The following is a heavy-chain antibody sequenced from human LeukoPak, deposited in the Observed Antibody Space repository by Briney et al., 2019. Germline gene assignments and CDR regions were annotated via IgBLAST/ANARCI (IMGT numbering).Heavy chain of an antibody. CDR2: INPNSGGT. J-gene: IGHJ6*03. CDR1: GYTFTGYY. CDR3: ARDPGPTIFGVRGYYMDV. V-gene: IGHV1-2*02. D-gene: IGHD3-3*01. Sequence: GASVKVSCTASGYTFTGYYMHWVRQAPGQGLEWMGWINPNSGGTNYAQKFQGRVTMTRDTSISTAYMELSRLRSDDTAVYYCARDPGPTIFGVRGYYMDVWGKGTTVTVSS.